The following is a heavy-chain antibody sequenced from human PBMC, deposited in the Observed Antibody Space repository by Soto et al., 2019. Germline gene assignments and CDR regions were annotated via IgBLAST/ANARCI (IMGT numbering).Heavy chain of an antibody. CDR2: IYHSGTT. Sequence: QVQPQESGPGLVKPSGTLSLTCAVSGTSIINNNWWTWVRQPPGKGLEWIGEIYHSGTTNYNSSLKSRVTFSTDKSKNQFSLNLNSVTAADTAVYYCARGDGDNAFDIWGQGTLVIVSS. V-gene: IGHV4-4*02. D-gene: IGHD2-21*02. J-gene: IGHJ3*02. CDR3: ARGDGDNAFDI. CDR1: GTSIINNNW.